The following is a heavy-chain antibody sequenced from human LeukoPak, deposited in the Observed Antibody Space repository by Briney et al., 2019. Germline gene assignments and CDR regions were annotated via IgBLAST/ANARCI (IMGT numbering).Heavy chain of an antibody. CDR2: NNPSSGTT. Sequence: ASVKVSCKASGSTFTSYYMHWVRQAPGQGLEWMGLNNPSSGTTSYAQKFQGRVTMTRDTSTSTVYMELSSLTSEDTAVYYCARDRGLLYGSSGCLDSWGQGTLVTVSS. V-gene: IGHV1-46*01. CDR1: GSTFTSYY. D-gene: IGHD6-19*01. CDR3: ARDRGLLYGSSGCLDS. J-gene: IGHJ4*02.